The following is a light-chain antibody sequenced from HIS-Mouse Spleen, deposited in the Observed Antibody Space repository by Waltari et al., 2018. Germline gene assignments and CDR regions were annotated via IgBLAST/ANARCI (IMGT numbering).Light chain of an antibody. CDR3: KQRSNWPLT. CDR2: DAS. J-gene: IGKJ4*01. Sequence: EIVLTQSPATLSLSPGERATPSCRASPSVSSYLAWYQQKPGQAPRLLIYDASNRATGIPARFSGSGSGTDFTLTISSLEPEDFAVYYCKQRSNWPLTFGGGTKVEIK. V-gene: IGKV3-11*01. CDR1: PSVSSY.